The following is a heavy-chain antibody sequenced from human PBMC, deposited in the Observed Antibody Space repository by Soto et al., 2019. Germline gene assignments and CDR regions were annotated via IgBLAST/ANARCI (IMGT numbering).Heavy chain of an antibody. CDR3: ARAISIILAASAY. D-gene: IGHD2-8*02. J-gene: IGHJ4*02. V-gene: IGHV1-18*04. Sequence: ASVKVSCKTSGYTFSNYAISWVRQAPGQGLEWMGWVSPYNGNANYTEKFQGRVSMTTDTSTTTAYMELTSLTSDDTAIYYCARAISIILAASAYWGQGTLVTVSS. CDR2: VSPYNGNA. CDR1: GYTFSNYA.